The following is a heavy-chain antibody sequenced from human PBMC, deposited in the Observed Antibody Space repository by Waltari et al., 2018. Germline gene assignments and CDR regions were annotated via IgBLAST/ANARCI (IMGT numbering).Heavy chain of an antibody. V-gene: IGHV3-74*01. CDR2: IDSDGSST. Sequence: DVHLVESGGGLVQPGASLSSSLTSYGLPFTTYWMHWVRHGPGTGLMWVSRIDSDGSSTSYEDSVRGRFTISRDNAKNTLYLQMNSVRDEDTAVYYCGRARVQGVKYFDYWGRGTLVTVSS. J-gene: IGHJ4*02. CDR1: GLPFTTYW. CDR3: GRARVQGVKYFDY. D-gene: IGHD3-10*01.